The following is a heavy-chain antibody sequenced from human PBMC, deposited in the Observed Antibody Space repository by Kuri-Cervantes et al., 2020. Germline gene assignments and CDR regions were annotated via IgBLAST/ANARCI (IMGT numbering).Heavy chain of an antibody. V-gene: IGHV1-18*01. CDR1: GYTFTSYD. CDR3: ATVQSIAAVSGWFDP. Sequence: ASVKVSCKASGYTFTSYDINWVRQAPGQGLEWMGWISAYNGNTNYAQKLQGRVTMTTDTSTSTAYMELRSLRSDDTAVYYCATVQSIAAVSGWFDPWGQGTLVTVSS. D-gene: IGHD6-13*01. J-gene: IGHJ5*02. CDR2: ISAYNGNT.